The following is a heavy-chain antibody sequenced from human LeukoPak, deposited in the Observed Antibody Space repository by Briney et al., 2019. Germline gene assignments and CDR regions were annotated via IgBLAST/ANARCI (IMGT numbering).Heavy chain of an antibody. Sequence: GGSLRLSCAASGFTFSSYWMSWVRQAPGKGLEWVANIKQDGSEKYYVDSVKGRFTISRDNAKNSLYLQMNSLRAEDTAVYYCARDSAFGDFWSGYYSSYNWFDPWGQGTLVTVSS. V-gene: IGHV3-7*01. CDR2: IKQDGSEK. D-gene: IGHD3-3*01. CDR1: GFTFSSYW. CDR3: ARDSAFGDFWSGYYSSYNWFDP. J-gene: IGHJ5*02.